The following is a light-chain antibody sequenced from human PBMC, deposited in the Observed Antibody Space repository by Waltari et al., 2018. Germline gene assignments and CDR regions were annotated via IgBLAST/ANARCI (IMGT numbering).Light chain of an antibody. J-gene: IGKJ4*01. CDR1: QSMSSW. CDR2: KAS. V-gene: IGKV1-5*03. Sequence: IQMTQSLSTLSASVGDRVTITCRASQSMSSWLAWYQQKPGKAPKLLIYKASSLESGVPSRFSGSGSGTEFTLTISSLQPDDFATYYCQQYNSYPPTFGGGTKVEIK. CDR3: QQYNSYPPT.